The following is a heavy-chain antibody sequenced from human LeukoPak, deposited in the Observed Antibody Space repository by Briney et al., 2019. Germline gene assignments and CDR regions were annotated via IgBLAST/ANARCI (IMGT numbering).Heavy chain of an antibody. J-gene: IGHJ4*02. Sequence: ASVKVSCKPYGYTFNTYGITWVRQAPGQGLEWMGWISPYNGNTNYAQKFQGRVTLTTDTSTSTAYMELRSLRSDDTAVYYCARGPHERSGYPDDWGQGTLVTVSS. CDR2: ISPYNGNT. CDR1: GYTFNTYG. CDR3: ARGPHERSGYPDD. V-gene: IGHV1-18*01. D-gene: IGHD3-22*01.